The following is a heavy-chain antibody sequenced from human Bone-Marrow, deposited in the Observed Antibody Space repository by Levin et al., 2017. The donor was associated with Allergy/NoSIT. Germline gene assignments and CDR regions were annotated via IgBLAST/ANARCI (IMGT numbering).Heavy chain of an antibody. Sequence: GESLKISCRASGYTFNNYFIGWVRQVPGKAMEWMGIIQPGDSEPEYSPSFRGQVTISADKSINTAYLQWGSLNASDSAIYYCARRGTGSPGNWFDPWGQGTQVIVSS. D-gene: IGHD3/OR15-3a*01. CDR2: IQPGDSEP. CDR1: GYTFNNYF. J-gene: IGHJ5*02. CDR3: ARRGTGSPGNWFDP. V-gene: IGHV5-51*01.